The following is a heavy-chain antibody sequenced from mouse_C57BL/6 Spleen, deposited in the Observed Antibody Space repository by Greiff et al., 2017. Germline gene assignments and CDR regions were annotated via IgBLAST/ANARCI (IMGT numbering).Heavy chain of an antibody. CDR2: ISSGSSSI. V-gene: IGHV5-17*01. CDR1: GFTFSDYG. J-gene: IGHJ3*01. Sequence: EVKLMESGGGLVKPGGSLKLSCAASGFTFSDYGMHWVRQAPEKGLEWVAYISSGSSSIYYADTVKGRFTISRDNAKNTLFLQMTSLRSEDTAMYYCARPDYSNQFAYWGQGTLVTVSA. D-gene: IGHD2-5*01. CDR3: ARPDYSNQFAY.